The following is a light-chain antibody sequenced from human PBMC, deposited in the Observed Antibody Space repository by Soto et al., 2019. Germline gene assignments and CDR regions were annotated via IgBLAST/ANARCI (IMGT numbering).Light chain of an antibody. CDR3: QQYYNNPWT. V-gene: IGKV4-1*01. CDR2: WAS. J-gene: IGKJ1*01. Sequence: DIVMTQSPDSLAVSLGERATINCKSSQSVLYNSNNRNYLAWYQQKPGQPPKLLIYWASVRESGVPDRFSGSGSGTDFTLTISSLQAEDVAVYYCQQYYNNPWTFGQGTRVEIK. CDR1: QSVLYNSNNRNY.